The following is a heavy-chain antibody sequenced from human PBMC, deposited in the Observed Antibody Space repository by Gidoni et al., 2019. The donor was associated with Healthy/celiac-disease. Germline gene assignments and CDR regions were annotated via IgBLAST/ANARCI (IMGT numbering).Heavy chain of an antibody. CDR3: ARAGGPLTSDIVVVPAAPYYYYGMDV. CDR2: INSDGSST. D-gene: IGHD2-2*01. Sequence: EVQLVESGGGLVQPGGSLRLSCAASGFTFSSYWMHWVRQAPGKGLVWVSRINSDGSSTSYADSVKGRFTISRDNAKNTLYLQMNSLRAEDTAVYYCARAGGPLTSDIVVVPAAPYYYYGMDVWGQGTTVTVSS. J-gene: IGHJ6*02. V-gene: IGHV3-74*01. CDR1: GFTFSSYW.